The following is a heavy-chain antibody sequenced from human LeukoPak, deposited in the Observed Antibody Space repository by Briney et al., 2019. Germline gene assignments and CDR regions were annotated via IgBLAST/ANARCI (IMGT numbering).Heavy chain of an antibody. CDR2: FDPEDGET. J-gene: IGHJ4*02. CDR3: ATIVSSGYAYFDY. Sequence: ASVKVSCKVSGYTLTELSTHWVRQAPGKGLEWMGGFDPEDGETIYAQKFQGRVTMTEDTSTDTAYMELSSLRSEDTAVYYCATIVSSGYAYFDYWGQGTLVTVSS. D-gene: IGHD3-22*01. CDR1: GYTLTELS. V-gene: IGHV1-24*01.